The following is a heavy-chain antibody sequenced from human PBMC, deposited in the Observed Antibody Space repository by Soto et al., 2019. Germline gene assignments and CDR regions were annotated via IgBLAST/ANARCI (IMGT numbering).Heavy chain of an antibody. Sequence: QVQLQESGPGLVKPSETLSLTCTVSGGSVSSGSYYWSWIRQPPGKGLEWIGYIYYSGSTNYNPSRGRRVTVSVGTSKSRCSRNLSSVDAADTAVYYCARGEVVITLPGYYYGMDVWGQGTTVTVSS. J-gene: IGHJ6*02. CDR2: IYYSGST. CDR1: GGSVSSGSYY. CDR3: ARGEVVITLPGYYYGMDV. V-gene: IGHV4-61*01. D-gene: IGHD3-22*01.